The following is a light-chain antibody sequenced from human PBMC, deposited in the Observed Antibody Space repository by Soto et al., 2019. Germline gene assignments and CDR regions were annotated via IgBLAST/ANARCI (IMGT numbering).Light chain of an antibody. J-gene: IGKJ4*01. CDR2: KAS. V-gene: IGKV1-5*03. CDR1: QSISSW. CDR3: QQYNSYPLT. Sequence: DIQMTQSPSTLSASVGDRVTIACRASQSISSWFAWYQQKPGKAPKLLIYKASSLESGVPSRFSGSGSGTEFTLTISSLRPDDFATYYCQQYNSYPLTFGGGTKVEIK.